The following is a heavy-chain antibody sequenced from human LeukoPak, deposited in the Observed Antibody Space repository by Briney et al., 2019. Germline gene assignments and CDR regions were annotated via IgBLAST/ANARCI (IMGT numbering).Heavy chain of an antibody. CDR3: VSKRISSSSPGRPTR. V-gene: IGHV3-48*03. CDR2: ISSNGGTT. J-gene: IGHJ4*02. CDR1: GFTFSSYE. Sequence: GGSLRLSCAASGFTFSSYEMNWVRQAPGKGLEWVSYISSNGGTTYYAESVKGRFTISRDNAKNSLYLQMNSVRAEDTATYYCVSKRISSSSPGRPTRWGQGTLVIVSS. D-gene: IGHD6-6*01.